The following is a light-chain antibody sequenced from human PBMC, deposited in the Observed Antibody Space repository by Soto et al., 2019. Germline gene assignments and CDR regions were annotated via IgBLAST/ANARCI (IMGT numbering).Light chain of an antibody. CDR2: ATS. J-gene: IGKJ4*01. V-gene: IGKV3-15*01. Sequence: EIVVTQSPATLSVSPGERATLSCRASQSVGNNFAWYQQKPGQAPRLLIFATSTRATGVPARFSGSGSGTDFTLTISSPQSEDFAVYYCQQYGDWPLTFGGGAKVEIE. CDR1: QSVGNN. CDR3: QQYGDWPLT.